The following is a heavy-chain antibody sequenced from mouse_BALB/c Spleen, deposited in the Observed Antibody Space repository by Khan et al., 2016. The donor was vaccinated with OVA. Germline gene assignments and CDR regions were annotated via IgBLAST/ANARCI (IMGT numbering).Heavy chain of an antibody. J-gene: IGHJ4*01. D-gene: IGHD2-14*01. V-gene: IGHV9-4*02. CDR3: ARGGVAYYRNDGDAMEY. CDR2: INTHSGVP. Sequence: QIQLVQSGPELKKPGETVRISCKASGYTFTTAGIQWVQKMPGKGLKWIGWINTHSGVPKYAEDFKGRFAFSLEISVNTAYLQITNLKNEDTATYFCARGGVAYYRNDGDAMEYWGQGTSVTVSS. CDR1: GYTFTTAG.